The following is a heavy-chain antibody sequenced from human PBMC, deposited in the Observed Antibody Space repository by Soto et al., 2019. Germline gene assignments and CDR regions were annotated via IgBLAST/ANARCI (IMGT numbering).Heavy chain of an antibody. CDR1: GYTFTTYG. CDR2: VSPYNGDT. Sequence: QVQLVQSGAEVKKPGASVKVSCKAFGYTFTTYGINWVRQAPGQGLEWMGWVSPYNGDTTYAQKVQGRVTMTTDPSTGTAYVEVRSLRSDDTAVYYSEREVGHMDVWGQGNTVTVSS. V-gene: IGHV1-18*04. CDR3: EREVGHMDV. J-gene: IGHJ6*02.